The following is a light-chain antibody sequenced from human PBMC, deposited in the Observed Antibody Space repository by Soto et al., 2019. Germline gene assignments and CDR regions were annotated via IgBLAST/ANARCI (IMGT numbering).Light chain of an antibody. Sequence: EIVMTQSPATLSVSPGERATLSCRASQSVSSDLAWYQQKPGQAPRLLIYGASTRVTGIPARFSGSGSGTEFTLTISSLQSADFAVFYCQQYNNWPPYTFGQGTKLEIK. J-gene: IGKJ2*01. CDR1: QSVSSD. CDR2: GAS. CDR3: QQYNNWPPYT. V-gene: IGKV3-15*01.